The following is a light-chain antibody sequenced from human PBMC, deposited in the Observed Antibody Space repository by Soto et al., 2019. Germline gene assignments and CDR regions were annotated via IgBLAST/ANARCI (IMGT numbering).Light chain of an antibody. J-gene: IGLJ2*01. Sequence: QSVLTQPPSASASLGASVTLTCTLSSGYSNYKVDWYQQRPGKGPRFVMRVGTGGIVGSKGDGIPDRFSVLGSGLNRYLTIKNIQGEDESDYHCGADHGSGSNFVVVFGGGTKPTVL. V-gene: IGLV9-49*01. CDR2: VGTGGIVG. CDR1: SGYSNYK. CDR3: GADHGSGSNFVVV.